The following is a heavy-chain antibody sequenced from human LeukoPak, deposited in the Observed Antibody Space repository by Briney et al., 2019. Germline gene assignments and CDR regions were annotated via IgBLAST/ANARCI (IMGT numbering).Heavy chain of an antibody. CDR3: ARQYDY. V-gene: IGHV4-39*01. J-gene: IGHJ4*02. CDR1: GGYISNGSYY. Sequence: SETLSLTRTVSGGYISNGSYYWGWLRQPPGQGLEWVGSIYYTGGTYYNPSLKSRVTISVDTSKNQFSLKLTSLTAADTGVYFCARQYDYWGQGTLVTVSS. CDR2: IYYTGGT.